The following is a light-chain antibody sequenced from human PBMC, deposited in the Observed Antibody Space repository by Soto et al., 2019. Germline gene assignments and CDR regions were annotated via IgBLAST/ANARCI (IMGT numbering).Light chain of an antibody. J-gene: IGLJ1*01. CDR3: AAWGDSLNGYV. V-gene: IGLV1-44*01. Sequence: QSVLTQAPSASGTPGQGVTISCSGSNSNIGSHTVNWYQQLPGTAPKLLIYSNNQRPSGVPDRFSGSGSGTSASLAISGLQSEDEADYYCAAWGDSLNGYVFGTGTKVTVL. CDR2: SNN. CDR1: NSNIGSHT.